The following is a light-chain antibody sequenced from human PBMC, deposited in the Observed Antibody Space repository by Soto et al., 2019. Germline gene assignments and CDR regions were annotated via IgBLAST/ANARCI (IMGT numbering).Light chain of an antibody. V-gene: IGLV4-69*01. CDR1: SGHSSYA. Sequence: QPVLTQSPSASASLGASVKLTCTLSSGHSSYAIAWHQQQPEKGPRYLMKLNSDGSHSKGDGIPDRFSGSSSGAERYLTISSLQSEDEADYYCAAWDGSLSAVVFGGGTKVTVL. CDR3: AAWDGSLSAVV. J-gene: IGLJ2*01. CDR2: LNSDGSH.